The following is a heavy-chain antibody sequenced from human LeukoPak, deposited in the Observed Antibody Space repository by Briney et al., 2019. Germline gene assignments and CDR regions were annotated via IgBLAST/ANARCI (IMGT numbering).Heavy chain of an antibody. V-gene: IGHV3-11*04. Sequence: PGGSLRLSCAASGFTFSDYYMSWIRQAPGKGLEWVSYISSSGSTIYYADSVKGRFTISRDNAKNSLYLQMNSLRAEDTAVYYCARGPHTIFGVVIGEFFFDYWGQGTLVTVSS. J-gene: IGHJ4*02. CDR2: ISSSGSTI. CDR1: GFTFSDYY. CDR3: ARGPHTIFGVVIGEFFFDY. D-gene: IGHD3-3*01.